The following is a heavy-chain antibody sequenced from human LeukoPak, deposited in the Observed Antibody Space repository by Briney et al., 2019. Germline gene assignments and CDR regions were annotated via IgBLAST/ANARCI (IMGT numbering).Heavy chain of an antibody. CDR1: GFTFSGCA. CDR3: ATGGGLATEIDY. Sequence: PGRSLRLSCATSGFTFSGCAMHWVRQAPGKGLEWVAVVPYDGIIKYYADSLEGRFTISRDNSKNTLYMQMNSLRTEETAMYYCATGGGLATEIDYWGQGTLVTVSS. V-gene: IGHV3-30*04. CDR2: VPYDGIIK. J-gene: IGHJ4*02. D-gene: IGHD3-16*01.